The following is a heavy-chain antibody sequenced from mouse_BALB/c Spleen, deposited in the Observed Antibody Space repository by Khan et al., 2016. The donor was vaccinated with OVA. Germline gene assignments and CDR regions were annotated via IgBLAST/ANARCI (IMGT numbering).Heavy chain of an antibody. Sequence: QVQLQQSGAELARPGASVKMSCKASGYTFTSYTIHWVKQRPGQGLEWIGYINPTNIYTNYNQKFRDKATLTVDKSSRTAYMQLSGLTSEDSAVYYCSRVGPYQGNYGAWLAYWGQGTLVTVSA. D-gene: IGHD2-10*01. V-gene: IGHV1-4*01. CDR2: INPTNIYT. CDR3: SRVGPYQGNYGAWLAY. CDR1: GYTFTSYT. J-gene: IGHJ3*01.